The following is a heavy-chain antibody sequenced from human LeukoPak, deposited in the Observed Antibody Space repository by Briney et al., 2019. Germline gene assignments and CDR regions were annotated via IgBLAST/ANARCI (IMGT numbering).Heavy chain of an antibody. J-gene: IGHJ4*02. Sequence: PGGSLRLSCAASGFTFSSYEMNWVRQAPGKGLEWVSYISSSGSTIYYADSVKGRFTISRDNAKNSLYLQMNSLRAEDTAVYYCAREVPAAPFDFWGQGTLVSVSS. D-gene: IGHD2-2*01. V-gene: IGHV3-48*03. CDR1: GFTFSSYE. CDR3: AREVPAAPFDF. CDR2: ISSSGSTI.